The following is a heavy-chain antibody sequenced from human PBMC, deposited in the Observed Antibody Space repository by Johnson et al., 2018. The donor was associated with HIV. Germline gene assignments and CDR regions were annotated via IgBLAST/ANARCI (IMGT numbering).Heavy chain of an antibody. V-gene: IGHV3-66*01. CDR1: GFTVSSNY. CDR2: IYSSGTT. J-gene: IGHJ3*01. Sequence: VQLVESGGGLVQPGGSLRLSCAASGFTVSSNYMSWVRQAPGKGLEWVSVIYSSGTTDYADSVQGRFTISRDNSKNSLYLQMNSLRAEDTAVYYCARGYGVYATSFDVWGQGTVVAVSS. CDR3: ARGYGVYATSFDV. D-gene: IGHD5/OR15-5a*01.